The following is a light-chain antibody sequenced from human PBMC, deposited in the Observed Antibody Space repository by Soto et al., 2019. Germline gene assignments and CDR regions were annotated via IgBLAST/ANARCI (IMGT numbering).Light chain of an antibody. V-gene: IGKV4-1*01. Sequence: DIVMTQSPDSLAVSLGERATINCKSSQIISYTSNNKNYLAWYQQKPGQPPRLLIYWASTRQSGVPDRFSGSGSGTDFTLPISSLQAEDVAVYYCQQFYTTPRTFGQGNKVEIK. CDR3: QQFYTTPRT. CDR2: WAS. CDR1: QIISYTSNNKNY. J-gene: IGKJ1*01.